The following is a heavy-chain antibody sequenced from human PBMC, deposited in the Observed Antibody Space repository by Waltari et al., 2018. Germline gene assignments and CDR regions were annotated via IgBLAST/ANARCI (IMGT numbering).Heavy chain of an antibody. CDR3: AKSHWNYDYYMDG. V-gene: IGHV3-30*18. D-gene: IGHD3-3*01. CDR2: ISYDGSNK. J-gene: IGHJ6*03. Sequence: QVQLVESGGGVVQPGRSLRLSCAASGFTFSSYGMHWVRQAPGKGLEWVAVISYDGSNKYYADSVKGRFTISRDNSKNPLYLQMNSLRAEDTAVYYCAKSHWNYDYYMDGWGKGTTVTISS. CDR1: GFTFSSYG.